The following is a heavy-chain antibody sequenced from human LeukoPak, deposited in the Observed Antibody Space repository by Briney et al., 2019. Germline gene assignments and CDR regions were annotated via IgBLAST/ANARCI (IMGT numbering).Heavy chain of an antibody. CDR2: VNSRGSA. J-gene: IGHJ4*02. CDR3: ARDAFCLNGVCYSGRYDY. Sequence: SETLSLTCAAHGGSYSGYYWTWIRQSPGKGMEWIGEVNSRGSANYNPSLTSRVTISVDTSKNQFSLRLTSVTAADAGVYYCARDAFCLNGVCYSGRYDYWGQGILVSVSS. V-gene: IGHV4-34*01. D-gene: IGHD2-21*02. CDR1: GGSYSGYY.